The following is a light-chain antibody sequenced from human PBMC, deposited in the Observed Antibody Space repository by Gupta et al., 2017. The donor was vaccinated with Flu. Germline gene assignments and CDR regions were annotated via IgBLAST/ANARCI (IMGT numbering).Light chain of an antibody. CDR3: QQYDNWPPLT. CDR2: GAS. V-gene: IGKV3-15*01. J-gene: IGKJ4*01. CDR1: QSVGRS. Sequence: EIVMTQSPATLSVSPGERATLSCRASQSVGRSLAWYQQKPGQAPRLLIYGASTRDSTIPARFSGSGYGKEFTLTISSRQSEDFAVYHCQQYDNWPPLTFGGGTKVEIK.